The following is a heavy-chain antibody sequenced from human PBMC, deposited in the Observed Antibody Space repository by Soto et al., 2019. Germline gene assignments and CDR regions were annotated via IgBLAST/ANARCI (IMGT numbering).Heavy chain of an antibody. CDR1: GYTFTSYG. D-gene: IGHD3-22*01. CDR2: ISAYNGNT. J-gene: IGHJ5*02. Sequence: QVQLVQSGAEVKKPGASVKVSCKAPGYTFTSYGISWVRQAPGQGLEWMGWISAYNGNTNYAQKLQGRVTMTTVPSTSTAYMELRSLRSDDTAVYYCARGENYYESSGYRSYWFDPWGQGTLVTVSS. CDR3: ARGENYYESSGYRSYWFDP. V-gene: IGHV1-18*01.